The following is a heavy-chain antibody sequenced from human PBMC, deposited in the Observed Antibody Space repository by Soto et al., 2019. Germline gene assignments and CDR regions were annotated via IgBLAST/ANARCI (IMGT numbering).Heavy chain of an antibody. D-gene: IGHD3-10*01. CDR1: GYSFTSYW. J-gene: IGHJ6*02. Sequence: GESLKISCKGSGYSFTSYWIGWVRQMPGKGLECMWIIYPGDSDTRYSPSFQGQVTISADKSISTAYLQWSSLKASDTAMYYFAGGGVRGVITRTRDYYGMDVWGQGTTVTVSS. CDR2: IYPGDSDT. V-gene: IGHV5-51*01. CDR3: AGGGVRGVITRTRDYYGMDV.